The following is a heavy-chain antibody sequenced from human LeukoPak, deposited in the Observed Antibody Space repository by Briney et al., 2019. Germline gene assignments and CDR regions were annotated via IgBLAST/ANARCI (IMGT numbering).Heavy chain of an antibody. CDR3: AGSTRIAAAGTLGWFDP. Sequence: SETLSLTCTVSGGSISSYYWSWIRQPPGKGLEWIGEINHSGSTNYNPSLKSRVTISVDTSKNQFSLKLSSVTAADTAVYYCAGSTRIAAAGTLGWFDPWGQGTLVTVSS. D-gene: IGHD6-13*01. J-gene: IGHJ5*02. CDR1: GGSISSYY. CDR2: INHSGST. V-gene: IGHV4-34*01.